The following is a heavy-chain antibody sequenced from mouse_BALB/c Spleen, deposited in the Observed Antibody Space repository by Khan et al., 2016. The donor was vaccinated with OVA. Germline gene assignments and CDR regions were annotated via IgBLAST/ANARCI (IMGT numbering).Heavy chain of an antibody. D-gene: IGHD2-4*01. Sequence: VELVESGPGLVAPSQSLSITCTVSGFSLTDYGVSWIRQPPGKGLEWLGVIWGGGSTYSYSALKSRLSISKDNSKSQVFLKMNSLQTDDTSMYYCVKHGVDYGSLAWFAYWGQGTLVTVSA. CDR1: GFSLTDYG. CDR3: VKHGVDYGSLAWFAY. V-gene: IGHV2-6-5*01. CDR2: IWGGGST. J-gene: IGHJ3*01.